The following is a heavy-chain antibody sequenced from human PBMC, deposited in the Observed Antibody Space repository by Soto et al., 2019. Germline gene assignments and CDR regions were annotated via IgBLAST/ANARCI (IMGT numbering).Heavy chain of an antibody. J-gene: IGHJ6*02. D-gene: IGHD1-26*01. CDR2: IWHDGNNK. V-gene: IGHV3-33*01. Sequence: QVQLVESGGGVVQPGRSLRLSCAASGFTFRTYGMHWVRQAPGKGLEGVEIIWHDGNNKYYADSVRGRFIISRDNSKNRLYLQMNSLRAEDTAVYYCASDLVGASDSYGLDVWGQGTPVTVSS. CDR1: GFTFRTYG. CDR3: ASDLVGASDSYGLDV.